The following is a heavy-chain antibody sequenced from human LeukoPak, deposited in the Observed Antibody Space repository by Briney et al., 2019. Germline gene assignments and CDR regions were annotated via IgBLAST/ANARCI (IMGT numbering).Heavy chain of an antibody. J-gene: IGHJ6*02. CDR2: MNPNSGNT. Sequence: ASVKVSCKASGYTFTSYDINWVRQATGQGAEWMGWMNPNSGNTGYAQKFQGRVTMTRNTSISTAYMELSSLRSEDTAVYYCARGPRGNAMIVAYYYGMDVWGQGTTVTVSS. D-gene: IGHD3-22*01. V-gene: IGHV1-8*01. CDR3: ARGPRGNAMIVAYYYGMDV. CDR1: GYTFTSYD.